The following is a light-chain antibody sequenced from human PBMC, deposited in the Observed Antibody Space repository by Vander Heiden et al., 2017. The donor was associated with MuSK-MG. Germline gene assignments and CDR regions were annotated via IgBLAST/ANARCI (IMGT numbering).Light chain of an antibody. V-gene: IGKV1-39*01. CDR1: QSISNL. CDR2: AAS. CDR3: QQTYSTPCS. J-gene: IGKJ2*04. Sequence: DIQVTQSPSSLSACVGDRVTITCRASQSISNLLNWYQQRPGKAPNLLISAASSVQSGVPSRFSGSGSGTDFTLTISSLQPEDFATYYCQQTYSTPCSFGQGTKLEIK.